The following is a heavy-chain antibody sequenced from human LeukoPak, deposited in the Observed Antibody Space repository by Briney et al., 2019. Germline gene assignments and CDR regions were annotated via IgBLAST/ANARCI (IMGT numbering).Heavy chain of an antibody. J-gene: IGHJ6*02. CDR1: GGSFSGYY. D-gene: IGHD3-3*01. Sequence: SETLSLTCAVYGGSFSGYYWSWIRQPPGKGLEWIGEINHSGSTNYNPSLKSRVTISVDTSKNQFSLKLSSVTAADTAVYYCARTLRFLEYYYYYYGMDVWGQGTTVTVSS. V-gene: IGHV4-34*01. CDR3: ARTLRFLEYYYYYYGMDV. CDR2: INHSGST.